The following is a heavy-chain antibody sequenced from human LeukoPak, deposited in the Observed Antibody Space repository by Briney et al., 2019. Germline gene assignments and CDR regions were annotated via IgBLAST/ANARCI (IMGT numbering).Heavy chain of an antibody. D-gene: IGHD3-22*01. J-gene: IGHJ4*02. CDR1: GGSIRSYY. Sequence: SETLSLTCTVSGGSIRSYYCSWIRQPPGKGLEWIGRIYTSGSTNYNPSLKSRVTMSVDTSKNQFSLKLSSVTAADTAVYYCARVVSDSSDLYYFDYWGQGTLVTVSS. CDR2: IYTSGST. V-gene: IGHV4-4*07. CDR3: ARVVSDSSDLYYFDY.